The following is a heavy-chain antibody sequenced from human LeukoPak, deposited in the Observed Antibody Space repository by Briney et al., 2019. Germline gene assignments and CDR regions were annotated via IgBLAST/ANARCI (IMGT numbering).Heavy chain of an antibody. D-gene: IGHD3-3*01. V-gene: IGHV1-18*01. J-gene: IGHJ4*02. CDR3: ARDYDFWSGYYSGGLSERDGSLRFDY. CDR1: GYTFTSYS. CDR2: ISAYNGNT. Sequence: GASVKVSCKASGYTFTSYSISWVRQAPGQGLEWMGWISAYNGNTNYAQKLQGRVTMTTDTSTSTAYMELRSLRSDDTAVYYCARDYDFWSGYYSGGLSERDGSLRFDYWGQGTLVTVSS.